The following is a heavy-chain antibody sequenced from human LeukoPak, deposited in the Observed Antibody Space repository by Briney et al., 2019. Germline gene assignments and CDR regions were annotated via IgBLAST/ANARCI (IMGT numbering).Heavy chain of an antibody. Sequence: GGSLRLSCAASGFTVSSRYMSWVRQAPGRGLEWVSLINAGGNTNYADSVKGRFSISRDNSKNTLYLQMNSLRADDTAVYFCASDPFSKTFGGWGQGTLVTVSS. J-gene: IGHJ4*02. CDR1: GFTVSSRY. CDR3: ASDPFSKTFGG. V-gene: IGHV3-66*02. D-gene: IGHD2/OR15-2a*01. CDR2: INAGGNT.